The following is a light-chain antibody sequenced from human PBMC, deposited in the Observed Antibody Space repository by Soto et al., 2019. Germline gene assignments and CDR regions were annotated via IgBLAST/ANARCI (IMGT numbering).Light chain of an antibody. J-gene: IGKJ2*01. CDR2: KVS. CDR1: QSLAHSDGNTY. V-gene: IGKV2-30*02. Sequence: DVVMTQSPLSLPVTLGQPASISCRSSQSLAHSDGNTYLNWFQQRPGQSPRRLIYKVSNRDSGVPDRFSGSGSVTDFTLTISGVEAEDVGVYYCMQGTHRPYTFGQGTKLEIK. CDR3: MQGTHRPYT.